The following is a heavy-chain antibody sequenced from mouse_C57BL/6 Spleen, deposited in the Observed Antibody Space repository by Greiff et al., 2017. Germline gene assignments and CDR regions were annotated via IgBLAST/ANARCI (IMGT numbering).Heavy chain of an antibody. V-gene: IGHV5-9-1*02. CDR3: TREGVEIRDGYYLFAY. D-gene: IGHD2-3*01. J-gene: IGHJ3*01. CDR1: GFTFSSYA. CDR2: ISSGGDYI. Sequence: EVNVVESGEGLVKPGGSLKLSCAASGFTFSSYAMSWVRQTPEKRLEWVAYISSGGDYIYYADTVKGRFTISRDNARNTLYLQMSSLKSEDTAMYYCTREGVEIRDGYYLFAYWGQGTLVTVSA.